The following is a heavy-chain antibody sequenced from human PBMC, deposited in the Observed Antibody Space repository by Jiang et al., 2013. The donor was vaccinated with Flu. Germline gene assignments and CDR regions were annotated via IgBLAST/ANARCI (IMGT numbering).Heavy chain of an antibody. CDR2: IYPGGSRT. CDR1: GYSFTAYW. V-gene: IGHV5-51*01. Sequence: GAEVKKPGESLKISCKGSGYSFTAYWIGWVRQMPEKGLEWMGIIYPGGSRTIYNPSFQGQVTISVDKSISTAYLQWSSLKASDTAMYYCTMAADGTFWFDPWGPGEPWSPVSS. CDR3: TMAADGTFWFDP. D-gene: IGHD6-13*01. J-gene: IGHJ5*02.